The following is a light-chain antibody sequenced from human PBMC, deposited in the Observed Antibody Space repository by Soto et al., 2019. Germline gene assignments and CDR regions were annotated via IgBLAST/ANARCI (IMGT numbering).Light chain of an antibody. J-gene: IGLJ2*01. V-gene: IGLV7-46*01. Sequence: QAVVTQEPSLTVSPGGTVTLTCGSSTGAVTSGHYPYWFQQKPGQAPRTLIYDTSNKHSWTPARFSGSLLGGIAALTLSGAQPEDEAEYYCLLSYSGALVVFGGGTKLTVL. CDR1: TGAVTSGHY. CDR2: DTS. CDR3: LLSYSGALVV.